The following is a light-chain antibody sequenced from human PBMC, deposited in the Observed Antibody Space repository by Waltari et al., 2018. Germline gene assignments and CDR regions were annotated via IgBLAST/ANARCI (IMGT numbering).Light chain of an antibody. J-gene: IGKJ1*01. CDR3: QQRSNWPRT. V-gene: IGKV3-11*01. CDR2: SES. CDR1: QSVSSY. Sequence: SGRSSQSVSSYLAWYQQMPGQAPRLLIYSESNRATGVPARFSGSGSGTDFTLIISSLEPEDFAVYYCQQRSNWPRTFGQGTKVEIK.